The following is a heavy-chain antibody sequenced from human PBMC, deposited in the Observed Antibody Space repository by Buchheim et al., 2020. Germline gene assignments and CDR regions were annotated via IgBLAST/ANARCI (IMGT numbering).Heavy chain of an antibody. CDR2: IYHSGST. D-gene: IGHD3-9*01. V-gene: IGHV4-30-2*01. CDR3: ARAPQYYDILTGYYKGDSWFDP. Sequence: QLQLQESGSGLVKPSQTLSLTCAVSGGSISSGGYSWSWIRQPPGKGLEWIGYIYHSGSTYYNPSLKSRVTISVDRSKNQFSLKLSSVTAADTAVYYCARAPQYYDILTGYYKGDSWFDPWGQGTL. CDR1: GGSISSGGYS. J-gene: IGHJ5*02.